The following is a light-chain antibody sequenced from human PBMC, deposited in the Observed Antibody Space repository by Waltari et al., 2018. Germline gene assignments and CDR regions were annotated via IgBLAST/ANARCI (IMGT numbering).Light chain of an antibody. CDR2: KSN. CDR3: ATWDESLKGVV. V-gene: IGLV1-44*01. J-gene: IGLJ2*01. Sequence: QSVLTQSPSASGTPGQRVTIRCSGSSWNIGRNTVKWSQHLPGAAPKLVMYKSNHRPSGVPDRFSGSTSGTSASLAISGLQSADEADYYCATWDESLKGVVFGGGTKVTVL. CDR1: SWNIGRNT.